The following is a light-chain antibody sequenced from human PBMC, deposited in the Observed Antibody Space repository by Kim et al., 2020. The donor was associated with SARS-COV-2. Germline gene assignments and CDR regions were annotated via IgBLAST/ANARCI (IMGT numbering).Light chain of an antibody. Sequence: APGKTATITCGGDNIGGKSVPWYQQRPGQPPVMVIYYDSDRPAGIPERFSGSKSGNTATLTISRVEAGDEADYYCHVWDTGSDHYVFGTGTKVTVL. CDR2: YDS. CDR3: HVWDTGSDHYV. J-gene: IGLJ1*01. V-gene: IGLV3-21*04. CDR1: NIGGKS.